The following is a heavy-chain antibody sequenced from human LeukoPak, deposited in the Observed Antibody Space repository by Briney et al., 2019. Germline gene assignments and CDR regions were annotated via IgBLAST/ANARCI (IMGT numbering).Heavy chain of an antibody. CDR1: GFTFSSYW. CDR2: IKSDGSST. J-gene: IGHJ4*02. CDR3: APGGPGYYFDY. Sequence: PGGSLRLSCAASGFTFSSYWMHWVRQAPGKGLVWVSRIKSDGSSTSYADSVKGRFTISRDNAKNTLYLQMDSLSAEDTAVYYCAPGGPGYYFDYWGQGTLVTVSS. V-gene: IGHV3-74*01.